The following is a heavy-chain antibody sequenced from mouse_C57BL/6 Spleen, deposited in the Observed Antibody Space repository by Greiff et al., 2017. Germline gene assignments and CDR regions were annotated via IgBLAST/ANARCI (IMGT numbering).Heavy chain of an antibody. D-gene: IGHD1-1*01. Sequence: VTLKESGAELVRPGASVKLSCTASGFNIKDYYMHWVKQRPEQGLEWIGRIDPEDGDTEYAPKFQGKATMTADTSSNTAYLQLSSLTSEDTAVYYCTTRGITTVVATGNFDVWGTGTTVTVSS. CDR1: GFNIKDYY. CDR3: TTRGITTVVATGNFDV. V-gene: IGHV14-1*01. CDR2: IDPEDGDT. J-gene: IGHJ1*03.